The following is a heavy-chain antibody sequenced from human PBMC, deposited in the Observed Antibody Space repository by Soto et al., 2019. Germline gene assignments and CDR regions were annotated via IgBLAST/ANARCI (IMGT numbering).Heavy chain of an antibody. V-gene: IGHV1-69*13. CDR3: ARDLGAGQDYYGMDV. CDR2: IIPIFGTA. CDR1: GGTFSSYA. Sequence: SVKVSCKASGGTFSSYAISWVRQAPGQGLEWMGGIIPIFGTANYAQKFQGRVTITADESTSTAYMELSSLRSEGTAVYYCARDLGAGQDYYGMDVWGQGTTVTVSS. D-gene: IGHD1-26*01. J-gene: IGHJ6*02.